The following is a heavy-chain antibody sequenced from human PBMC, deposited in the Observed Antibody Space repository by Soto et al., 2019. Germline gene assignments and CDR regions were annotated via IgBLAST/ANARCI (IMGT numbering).Heavy chain of an antibody. V-gene: IGHV3-72*01. J-gene: IGHJ4*02. D-gene: IGHD3-10*01. CDR1: GFSFSDHY. CDR2: IRDKAHTYTT. Sequence: PGGSLRLSCAASGFSFSDHYMDWVRQAPGKGLEWVARIRDKAHTYTTEYAASVKGRFTISRDDSKNSLDLQMNNLKTEDTAVYYCARAMVRGNYFDYWGQGTLVTVSS. CDR3: ARAMVRGNYFDY.